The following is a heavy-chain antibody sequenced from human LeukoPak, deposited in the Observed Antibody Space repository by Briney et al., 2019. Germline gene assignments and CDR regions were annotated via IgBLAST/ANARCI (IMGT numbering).Heavy chain of an antibody. Sequence: PGGSLRLSCAASGFTFSSYEMNWVRQAPGKGLEWVSYISSSGSTIYYADSVKGRFTISRDNAKNSLYLQMNSLRAEDTAVYYCARYGVCSSTSCYPNWFDPWGQGTLVTVSS. V-gene: IGHV3-48*03. CDR1: GFTFSSYE. D-gene: IGHD2-2*01. CDR3: ARYGVCSSTSCYPNWFDP. J-gene: IGHJ5*02. CDR2: ISSSGSTI.